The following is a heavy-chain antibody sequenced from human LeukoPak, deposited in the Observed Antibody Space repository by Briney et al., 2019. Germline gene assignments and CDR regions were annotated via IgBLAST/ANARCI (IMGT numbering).Heavy chain of an antibody. D-gene: IGHD3-16*01. CDR2: INPSGGST. CDR3: ARERRAWGEDF. CDR1: GYTFTSYY. Sequence: ASVKVSCKASGYTFTSYYMHWVRQAPGQGLEWMGIINPSGGSTSYAQKFQGRVTMTRDMSTSTVYMELSSLRSEDTAVYYCARERRAWGEDFWGQGTLVTVSS. V-gene: IGHV1-46*01. J-gene: IGHJ4*02.